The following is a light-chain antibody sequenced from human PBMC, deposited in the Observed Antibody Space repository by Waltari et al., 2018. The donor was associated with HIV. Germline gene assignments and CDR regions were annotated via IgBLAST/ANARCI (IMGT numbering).Light chain of an antibody. Sequence: IQMSQSPTSMSAFVGDNVTFICWASQVIHNELAWYQQKPGKSPKLVIHHASTLQSGVSPRFSASGSGAAFALAINNVQLEDFATYYCQQANSFPHTVGQGTKL. CDR2: HAS. CDR1: QVIHNE. CDR3: QQANSFPHT. V-gene: IGKV1-12*01. J-gene: IGKJ2*01.